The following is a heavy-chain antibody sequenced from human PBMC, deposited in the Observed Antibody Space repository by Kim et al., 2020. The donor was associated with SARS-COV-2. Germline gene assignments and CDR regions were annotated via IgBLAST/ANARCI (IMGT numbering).Heavy chain of an antibody. D-gene: IGHD3-22*01. Sequence: GRFTISRDNSKNTLDLQMNSLRAEDTAVYYCAKEAELYYYDSSGYWFDYWGQGTLVTVSS. V-gene: IGHV3-33*06. CDR3: AKEAELYYYDSSGYWFDY. J-gene: IGHJ4*02.